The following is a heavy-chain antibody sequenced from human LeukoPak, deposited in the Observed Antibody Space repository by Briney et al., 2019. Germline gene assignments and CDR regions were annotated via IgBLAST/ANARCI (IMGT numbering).Heavy chain of an antibody. CDR1: GFTFSRNS. Sequence: GGSLRLSCAASGFTFSRNSMNWVRQAPGKGLEWVSSISTSSSYRYYADSVKGRFTISRENAKNSLYLQMNSLRAGDTAVYYCARRGYGDYFDYWGQGTLVTVSS. CDR3: ARRGYGDYFDY. J-gene: IGHJ4*02. CDR2: ISTSSSYR. D-gene: IGHD4-17*01. V-gene: IGHV3-21*01.